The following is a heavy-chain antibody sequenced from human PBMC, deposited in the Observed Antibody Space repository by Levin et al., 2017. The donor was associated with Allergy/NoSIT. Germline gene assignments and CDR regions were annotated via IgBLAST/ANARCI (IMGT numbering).Heavy chain of an antibody. D-gene: IGHD1-1*01. Sequence: GGSLRLSCAASGFTFSSYWMHWVRQAPGKGLVWVSRINSDGSSTSYADSVKGRFTISRDNAKNTLYLQMNSLRAEDTAVYYCARPSNNWNDVFDYWGQGTLVTVSS. CDR1: GFTFSSYW. V-gene: IGHV3-74*01. CDR2: INSDGSST. J-gene: IGHJ4*02. CDR3: ARPSNNWNDVFDY.